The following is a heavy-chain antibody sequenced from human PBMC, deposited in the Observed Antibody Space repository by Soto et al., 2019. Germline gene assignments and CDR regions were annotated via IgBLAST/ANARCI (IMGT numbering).Heavy chain of an antibody. Sequence: CQASGYTFTSYYLHWVRQAPGQGLEWMGIINPSGGSTSYAQKFQGRVTMTRDTSTSTVYMELSSLRSEDTAVYYCARARIQNSSGYALGYWDQGTRVAVSS. D-gene: IGHD3-22*01. CDR2: INPSGGST. CDR3: ARARIQNSSGYALGY. V-gene: IGHV1-46*01. CDR1: GYTFTSYY. J-gene: IGHJ4*02.